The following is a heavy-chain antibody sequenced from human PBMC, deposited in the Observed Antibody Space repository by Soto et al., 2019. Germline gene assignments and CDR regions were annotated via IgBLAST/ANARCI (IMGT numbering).Heavy chain of an antibody. J-gene: IGHJ4*02. CDR1: GFTFSWYN. D-gene: IGHD3-22*01. V-gene: IGHV3-21*01. CDR2: ISSSSTYI. Sequence: KSGGSLRLSCAASGFTFSWYNMNWVRQAPGKGLEWVSSISSSSTYIDYADSVEGRFAISRDNAKNSLYLQMNSLRAEDTAAYYCVPYYFESLDYWGQGTLVTVPS. CDR3: VPYYFESLDY.